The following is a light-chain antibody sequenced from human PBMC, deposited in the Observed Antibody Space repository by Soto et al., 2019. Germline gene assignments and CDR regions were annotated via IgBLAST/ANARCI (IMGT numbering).Light chain of an antibody. Sequence: EIVLTQSPGTLSLSPGERATLSCRASQSVNTNYLAWYQQKSGQAPRLLIYGASSRATGIPDWFSGSGSGTDFTLTISRLEAEDFAAYFCQQYGSSPITFGQGTRLEIK. CDR3: QQYGSSPIT. CDR1: QSVNTNY. V-gene: IGKV3-20*01. J-gene: IGKJ5*01. CDR2: GAS.